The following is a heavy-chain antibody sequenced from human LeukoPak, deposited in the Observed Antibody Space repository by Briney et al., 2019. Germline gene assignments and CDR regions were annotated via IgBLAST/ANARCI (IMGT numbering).Heavy chain of an antibody. CDR2: IYYSGST. Sequence: SETLSLTCTVSGGSISSINYYWGWIRQSPVKGLEWIGSIYYSGSTYYNPSLKSRVTMSVDTSKNQFSLKLSSVTAADTAVYYCARDSPPPPYYFDYWGLGTLVTVSS. J-gene: IGHJ4*02. D-gene: IGHD3-16*01. CDR3: ARDSPPPPYYFDY. CDR1: GGSISSINYY. V-gene: IGHV4-39*07.